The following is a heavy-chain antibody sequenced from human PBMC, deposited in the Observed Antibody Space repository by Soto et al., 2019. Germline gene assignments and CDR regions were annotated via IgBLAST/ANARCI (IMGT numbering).Heavy chain of an antibody. CDR2: IKQDGSEK. Sequence: GGSLRLSCAASGFTFSSYWMSWVRQAPGKGLEWVANIKQDGSEKYYVDSVKGRFTISRDNAKNSLYLQMNSLRAEDTAVYYCARDSPLIVVVPAAYDYWGQGTLVTVSS. CDR1: GFTFSSYW. J-gene: IGHJ4*02. D-gene: IGHD2-2*01. CDR3: ARDSPLIVVVPAAYDY. V-gene: IGHV3-7*05.